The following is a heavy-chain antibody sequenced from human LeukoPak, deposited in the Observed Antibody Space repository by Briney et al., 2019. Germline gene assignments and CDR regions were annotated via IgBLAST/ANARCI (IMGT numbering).Heavy chain of an antibody. V-gene: IGHV3-48*01. CDR2: ISISSTTI. CDR3: ATWCGSGSYDY. J-gene: IGHJ4*01. CDR1: GFTFSSYS. D-gene: IGHD6-19*01. Sequence: HPGGSLRLSCAASGFTFSSYSMNWVRQAPGKALEWVSYISISSTTIYYADSVKGRFTISRDDAKNSLYLQMNSQRAEDTAVYYSATWCGSGSYDYWGHRTLVTVSS.